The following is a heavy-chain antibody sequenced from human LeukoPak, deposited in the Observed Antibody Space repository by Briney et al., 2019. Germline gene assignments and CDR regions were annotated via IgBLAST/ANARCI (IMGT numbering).Heavy chain of an antibody. CDR3: ARNPPRIAVAGTPSWNWFDP. CDR2: INPNSGGT. J-gene: IGHJ5*02. CDR1: GYTFTGYY. D-gene: IGHD6-19*01. V-gene: IGHV1-2*02. Sequence: ASVKVSCKASGYTFTGYYMHWVRQAPGPGLEWMGWINPNSGGTNYAQKFQGRVTMTRDTSISTAYMELSRLRSDDTAAYYCARNPPRIAVAGTPSWNWFDPWGQGTLVTVSS.